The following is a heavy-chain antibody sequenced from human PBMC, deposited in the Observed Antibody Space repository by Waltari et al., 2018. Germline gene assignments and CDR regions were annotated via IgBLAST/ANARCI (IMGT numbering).Heavy chain of an antibody. J-gene: IGHJ4*02. CDR3: ARDPPPDY. CDR1: GFTFSSYS. V-gene: IGHV3-21*01. CDR2: ISSSSYI. Sequence: EVQLVESGGGLVKPGGSLRLSCAASGFTFSSYSMNWVRQAPGKGLEWVLSISSSSYIYYADSVKGRFTISRDNAKNSLYLQMNSLRAEDTAVYYCARDPPPDYWGQGTLVIVSS.